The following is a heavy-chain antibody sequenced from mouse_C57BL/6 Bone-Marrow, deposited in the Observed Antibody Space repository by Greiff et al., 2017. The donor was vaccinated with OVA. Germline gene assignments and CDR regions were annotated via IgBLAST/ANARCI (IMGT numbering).Heavy chain of an antibody. J-gene: IGHJ4*01. CDR1: GFSLTSYG. CDR2: IWSGGST. Sequence: VQLRQSGPGLVQPSQSLSITCTVSGFSLTSYGVHWVRQPPGKGLEWLGVIWSGGSTDYNAAFISRLSISKDNSKSQVFFKMNSLQADDTAIYYCAYYSIFYAMDYWGQGTSVTVSS. D-gene: IGHD2-5*01. CDR3: AYYSIFYAMDY. V-gene: IGHV2-4*01.